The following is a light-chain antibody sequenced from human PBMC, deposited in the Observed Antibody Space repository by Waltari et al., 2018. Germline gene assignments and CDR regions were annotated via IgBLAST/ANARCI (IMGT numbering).Light chain of an antibody. V-gene: IGKV3-11*01. CDR1: QSVSRS. CDR3: QQRSNWPPVT. J-gene: IGKJ5*01. CDR2: EAA. Sequence: EIVLTQSPATLSLSPGERATLSCRASQSVSRSFAWYQHKPPQAPRLLIYEAANRATGIPARFSGSGSGTDFTLTISSLEPEDFAVYYCQQRSNWPPVTFGQGTRLEIK.